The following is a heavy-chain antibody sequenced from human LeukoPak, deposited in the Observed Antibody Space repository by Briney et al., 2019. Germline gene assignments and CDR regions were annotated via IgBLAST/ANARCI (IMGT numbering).Heavy chain of an antibody. D-gene: IGHD1-1*01. CDR2: INPNSGVT. V-gene: IGHV1-2*02. Sequence: ASVKVSCKASGNTFTGYYMHWVRQAPGQGLEWMGWINPNSGVTNYAQKFQDRVTMTRDTSISTAYMELSRLRPDDTGVYYCATSTGTTCSDYWGQGTLVTVSS. CDR3: ATSTGTTCSDY. CDR1: GNTFTGYY. J-gene: IGHJ4*02.